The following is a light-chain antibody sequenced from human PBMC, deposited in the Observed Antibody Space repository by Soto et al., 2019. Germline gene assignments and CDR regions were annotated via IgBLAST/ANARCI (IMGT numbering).Light chain of an antibody. J-gene: IGKJ1*01. CDR1: ERIYSAY. Sequence: LSLSRGERATLSCRASERIYSAYLGWYQHKPGQPPRLLIYGASTRATDIPARFSGSGSGTEFTLTITSLQSEDFAVYYCQQYNDWPRTFGQGTKVDIK. V-gene: IGKV3-15*01. CDR3: QQYNDWPRT. CDR2: GAS.